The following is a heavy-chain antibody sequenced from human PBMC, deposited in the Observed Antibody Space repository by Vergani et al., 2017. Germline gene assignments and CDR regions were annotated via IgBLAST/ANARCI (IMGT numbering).Heavy chain of an antibody. CDR3: ARDXGRPRTGIAAAGLRDYYYMDV. V-gene: IGHV3-33*01. D-gene: IGHD6-13*01. Sequence: QVQLVESGGGVVQPGRSLRLSCAASGFTFSNYGMHWVRQAPGKGLEWVAVIWYDGSNKYYADSVKGRFTMSRDNSKNTLKLQMNSLRAEDTAVYYCARDXGRPRTGIAAAGLRDYYYMDVWGKGTTVTVSS. J-gene: IGHJ6*03. CDR1: GFTFSNYG. CDR2: IWYDGSNK.